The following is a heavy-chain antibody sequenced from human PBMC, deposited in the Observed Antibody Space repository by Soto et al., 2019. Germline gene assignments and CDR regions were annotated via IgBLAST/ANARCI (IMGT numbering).Heavy chain of an antibody. J-gene: IGHJ4*02. D-gene: IGHD6-13*01. CDR1: GFTFSSYA. V-gene: IGHV3-23*01. CDR3: AKDYSRRSWYSIGILDY. Sequence: EVQLLESGGGLVQPGGSLRLSCAASGFTFSSYAMSWVRQAPGKGLEWVSAISGSGGSTYYADSVKGRFTISRDNSKNTLYLQMNSLRAEDTAVYYCAKDYSRRSWYSIGILDYWGQGTLVTVSS. CDR2: ISGSGGST.